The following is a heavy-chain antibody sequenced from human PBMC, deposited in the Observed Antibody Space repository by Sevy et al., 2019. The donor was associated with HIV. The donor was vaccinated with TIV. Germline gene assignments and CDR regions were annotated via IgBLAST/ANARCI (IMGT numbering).Heavy chain of an antibody. CDR2: IYYSGST. Sequence: SETLSLTCTVSGGSVSSGSYYWSWIRQPPGKGLEWIGYIYYSGSTNYNPSLNSRVTISVDTCKNQFSLKLSSVTAADTAVYYCARDGATTLDYWGQGTLVTVSS. CDR1: GGSVSSGSYY. V-gene: IGHV4-61*01. J-gene: IGHJ4*02. CDR3: ARDGATTLDY. D-gene: IGHD1-26*01.